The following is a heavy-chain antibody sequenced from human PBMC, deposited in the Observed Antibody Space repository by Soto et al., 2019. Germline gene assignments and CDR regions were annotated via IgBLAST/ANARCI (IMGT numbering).Heavy chain of an antibody. CDR3: ARDEGYCSGGSCYGFDY. J-gene: IGHJ4*02. CDR2: IYYSGST. V-gene: IGHV4-31*03. Sequence: SETLSLTCTVSGGSISSGGYYWSWIRQHPGKGLEWIGYIYYSGSTYCNPSLKSRVTISVDTSKNQFSLKLSSVTAADTAVYYCARDEGYCSGGSCYGFDYWGQGTLVTVSS. CDR1: GGSISSGGYY. D-gene: IGHD2-15*01.